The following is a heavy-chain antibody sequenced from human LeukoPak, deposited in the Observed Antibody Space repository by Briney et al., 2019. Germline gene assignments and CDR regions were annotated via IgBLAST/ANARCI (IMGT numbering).Heavy chain of an antibody. CDR2: ISGSGGST. J-gene: IGHJ4*02. CDR1: GFTFSSYA. Sequence: EGSLRLSCAASGFTFSSYAMSWVRQAPGKGLEWVSAISGSGGSTYYADSVKGRFTISRDNSKNTLYLQMNSLRAEDTAVYYCARGDRFGELFLDYWGQGTLVTVSS. CDR3: ARGDRFGELFLDY. V-gene: IGHV3-23*01. D-gene: IGHD3-10*01.